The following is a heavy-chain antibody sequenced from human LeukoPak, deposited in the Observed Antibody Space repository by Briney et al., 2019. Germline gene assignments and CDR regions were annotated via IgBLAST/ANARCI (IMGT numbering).Heavy chain of an antibody. J-gene: IGHJ4*02. CDR3: ARTTVAGVR. CDR2: IYYSGST. CDR1: GGSISSSNYY. D-gene: IGHD3-3*01. V-gene: IGHV4-39*01. Sequence: SETLSLTCTVSGGSISSSNYYWGWIRQPPGKGLEWIGSIYYSGSTYNNPSLKSRVTMSVDTSNNQFSLKLSSVTAADTAVYYCARTTVAGVRWGQGTLVTVSS.